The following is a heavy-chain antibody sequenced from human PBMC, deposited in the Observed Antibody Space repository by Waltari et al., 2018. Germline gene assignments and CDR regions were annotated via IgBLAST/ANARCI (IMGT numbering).Heavy chain of an antibody. V-gene: IGHV3-9*01. J-gene: IGHJ4*02. D-gene: IGHD3-16*01. CDR1: GFTYDDFA. CDR3: TKDLTHTNYEGFAN. CDR2: ITWNSGKV. Sequence: EVQLVESGGALVQPGRSLRLSCATSGFTYDDFAMHWVRQVPGQGLEWVAGITWNSGKVDYAGSVKGRFTISRDNAKNLLFLQMNSLRPEDTALYYCTKDLTHTNYEGFANWGLGTLVIVSS.